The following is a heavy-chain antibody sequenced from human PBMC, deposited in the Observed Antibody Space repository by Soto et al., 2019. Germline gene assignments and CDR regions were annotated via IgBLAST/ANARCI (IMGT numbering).Heavy chain of an antibody. CDR1: GGSISSYY. Sequence: SETLSLTCTVSGGSISSYYWSWIRQPPGKGLEWIGYIYYSGSTNYNPSLKSRVTISVDTSKNQFSLKLSSVTAADTAVYYCARRVKHHYYYYYMDVWGKGTTVTVSS. D-gene: IGHD3-3*01. V-gene: IGHV4-59*08. CDR3: ARRVKHHYYYYYMDV. CDR2: IYYSGST. J-gene: IGHJ6*03.